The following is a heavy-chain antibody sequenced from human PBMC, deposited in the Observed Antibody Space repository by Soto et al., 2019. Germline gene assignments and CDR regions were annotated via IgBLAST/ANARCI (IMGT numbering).Heavy chain of an antibody. J-gene: IGHJ5*02. CDR2: ISAYNGNT. V-gene: IGHV1-18*01. CDR3: ARDSWVAGNNNWFDP. CDR1: GYTFTSYG. D-gene: IGHD6-19*01. Sequence: GASVKVSCKASGYTFTSYGISWVRQAPGQGLEWMGWISAYNGNTNYAQKLQGRVTMTTDTSTSTAYMELRSLRSDDTAVYYCARDSWVAGNNNWFDPWGQGTLVTVSS.